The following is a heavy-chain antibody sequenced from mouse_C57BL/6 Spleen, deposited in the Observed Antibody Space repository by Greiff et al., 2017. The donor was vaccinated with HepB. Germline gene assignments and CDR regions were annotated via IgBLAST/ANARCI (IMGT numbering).Heavy chain of an antibody. CDR2: INPSSGYT. CDR3: ARSGSQAPFAY. Sequence: QVQLKESGAELARPGASVKMSCKASGYTFTSYTMHWVKQTPGQGLEWIGYINPSSGYTKYNQKFKDKATLTADKSSSTAYMQLSSLTSEDSAVYYCARSGSQAPFAYWGQGTLVTVSA. D-gene: IGHD3-1*01. J-gene: IGHJ3*01. CDR1: GYTFTSYT. V-gene: IGHV1-4*01.